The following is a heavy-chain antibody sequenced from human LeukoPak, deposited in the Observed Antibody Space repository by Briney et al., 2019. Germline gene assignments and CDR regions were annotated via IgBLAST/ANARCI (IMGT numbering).Heavy chain of an antibody. CDR3: ARAGYSSSWYWFDP. Sequence: ASVKVSCKASGYTFTGYYMHWVRQAPGQGLEWMGRINPNSGGTNYAQKFQGRVTMTRDTSISTAYMELSRLRSDDTAVYYCARAGYSSSWYWFDPWGQGTLVAVSS. CDR2: INPNSGGT. V-gene: IGHV1-2*06. CDR1: GYTFTGYY. D-gene: IGHD6-13*01. J-gene: IGHJ5*02.